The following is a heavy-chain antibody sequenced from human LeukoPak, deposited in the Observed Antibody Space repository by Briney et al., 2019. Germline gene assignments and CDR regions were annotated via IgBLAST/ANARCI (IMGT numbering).Heavy chain of an antibody. V-gene: IGHV1-2*02. J-gene: IGHJ4*02. CDR1: GYTFTGYY. Sequence: ASVKVSCKASGYTFTGYYMHWVRQAPGQGLEWMGWINPNSGGTNYAQKFQGRVTMTRDTSISTAYMELSSLRSEDTAVYYCASARGEYCGGDCSFDYWGQGTLVTVSS. D-gene: IGHD2-21*02. CDR2: INPNSGGT. CDR3: ASARGEYCGGDCSFDY.